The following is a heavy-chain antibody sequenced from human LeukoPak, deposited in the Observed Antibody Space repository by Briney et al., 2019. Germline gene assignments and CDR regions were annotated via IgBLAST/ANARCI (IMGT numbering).Heavy chain of an antibody. CDR2: IIPIFGTA. V-gene: IGHV1-69*13. Sequence: SVKVSCKASGYTFTSYAMHWVRQAPGQGLEWMGGIIPIFGTANYAQKFQGRVTITADESTSTAYMELSSLRSEDTAVYYCARGLNQDCSGGSCNYWGQGTLVTVSS. CDR3: ARGLNQDCSGGSCNY. CDR1: GYTFTSYA. D-gene: IGHD2-15*01. J-gene: IGHJ4*02.